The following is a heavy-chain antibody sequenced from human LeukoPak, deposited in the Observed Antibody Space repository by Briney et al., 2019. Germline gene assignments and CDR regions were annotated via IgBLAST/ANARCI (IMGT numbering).Heavy chain of an antibody. D-gene: IGHD3-16*02. V-gene: IGHV1-24*01. CDR2: FDPEDGET. CDR1: GYTLTELS. Sequence: AASVKVSCKVSGYTLTELSMYWVRQAPGKGLEWMGGFDPEDGETIYAQKFQGRVTMTEDTSTDTAYMELSSLRSEDTAVYYCATVMITFGGVIVHPRAFDYWGQGTLVTVSS. CDR3: ATVMITFGGVIVHPRAFDY. J-gene: IGHJ4*02.